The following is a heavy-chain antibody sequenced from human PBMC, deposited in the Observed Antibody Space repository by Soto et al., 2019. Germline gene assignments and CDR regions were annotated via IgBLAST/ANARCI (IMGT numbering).Heavy chain of an antibody. CDR1: GYTFTSYG. V-gene: IGHV1-18*04. CDR3: ARDPPRIAAAGNLGMDV. J-gene: IGHJ6*02. Sequence: ASVKVSCKASGYTFTSYGISWVRQAPGQGLEWMGWISAYNGNTNYAQKLQGRVTMTTDTSTKTAYMELRSLRSDDTAVYYCARDPPRIAAAGNLGMDVWGQRTTVTVCS. D-gene: IGHD6-13*01. CDR2: ISAYNGNT.